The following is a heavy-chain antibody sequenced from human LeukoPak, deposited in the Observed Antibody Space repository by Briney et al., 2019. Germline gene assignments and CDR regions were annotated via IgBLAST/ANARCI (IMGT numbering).Heavy chain of an antibody. CDR2: ISSSSSYI. Sequence: GGSLRLSCAASGFTFSSYSMNWVRKAPGKGLEWVSSISSSSSYIYYADSVKGRFTISRDNAKNSLYLQMNSLRAEDTAVYYCARGGWYGFGAFDIWGRGTMVTVSS. CDR1: GFTFSSYS. D-gene: IGHD6-19*01. V-gene: IGHV3-21*01. CDR3: ARGGWYGFGAFDI. J-gene: IGHJ3*02.